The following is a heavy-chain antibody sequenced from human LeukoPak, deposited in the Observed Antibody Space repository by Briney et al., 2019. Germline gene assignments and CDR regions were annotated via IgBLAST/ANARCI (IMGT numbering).Heavy chain of an antibody. D-gene: IGHD3-22*01. CDR1: GYTFTNYY. J-gene: IGHJ6*04. V-gene: IGHV1-46*01. CDR2: IDPSAGST. CDR3: ARAHYASSNIKVPFDV. Sequence: ASVKVSCKASGYTFTNYYMHWVRRAPGQGLEWMGVIDPSAGSTTYAQKFQGRVTMTRDTATSTVYMEVSSLRSEDTAVYYCARAHYASSNIKVPFDVWGKGTTVTVSS.